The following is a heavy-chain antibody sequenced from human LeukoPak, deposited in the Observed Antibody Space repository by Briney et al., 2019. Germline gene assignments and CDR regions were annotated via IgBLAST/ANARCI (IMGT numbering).Heavy chain of an antibody. Sequence: GGSLRLTCTASGFTFSSYGMHWVRQAPGKGLEWVTVISYDGSNKYFADSVKGRFTISRDNSKNTLFLQMNSLRAEDTAVYYCAKDMTQFWSGPDYWGQGTLVTVSS. CDR3: AKDMTQFWSGPDY. CDR1: GFTFSSYG. CDR2: ISYDGSNK. D-gene: IGHD3-3*01. V-gene: IGHV3-30*18. J-gene: IGHJ4*02.